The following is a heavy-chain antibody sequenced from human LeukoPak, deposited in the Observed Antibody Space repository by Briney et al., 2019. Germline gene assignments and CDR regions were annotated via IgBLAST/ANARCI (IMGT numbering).Heavy chain of an antibody. CDR1: GYSFTSYW. D-gene: IGHD3-9*01. J-gene: IGHJ4*02. Sequence: GESLKISCKGSGYSFTSYWIGWVRQMPGKGLEWMGIIYPGDSDTRYSPSFQGQVTISADKSISTAYLQWSSLKASDTAMYYRARWDYDILTGYWQGYFDYWGQGTLVTVSS. CDR2: IYPGDSDT. V-gene: IGHV5-51*01. CDR3: ARWDYDILTGYWQGYFDY.